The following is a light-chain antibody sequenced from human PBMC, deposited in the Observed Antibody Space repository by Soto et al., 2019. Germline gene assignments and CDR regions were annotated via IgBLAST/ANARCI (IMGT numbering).Light chain of an antibody. CDR3: QQRSNPIT. CDR1: QSFTSSY. Sequence: EIVLTQSPGTLSLSPGERATLSCSANQSFTSSYLAWYQQKPGQAPRLLIYDASNRATGIPARFSGSGSGTDFTLTISSLEPEDFAVYYCQQRSNPITFGQGTRLEIK. J-gene: IGKJ5*01. V-gene: IGKV3-11*01. CDR2: DAS.